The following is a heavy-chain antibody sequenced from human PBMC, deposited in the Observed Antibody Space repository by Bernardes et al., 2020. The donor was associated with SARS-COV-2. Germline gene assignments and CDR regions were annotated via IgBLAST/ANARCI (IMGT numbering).Heavy chain of an antibody. Sequence: GGSLRLSCAASGLSLRNYGMSWVRQAPGKGLEWVSGIANGGTTYYADPVKGRFTISRDNSKNTLYLQMNSLRAEDTAVYSCARVTEGYWGQGTLVTVSS. CDR1: GLSLRNYG. CDR3: ARVTEGY. D-gene: IGHD2-21*02. J-gene: IGHJ4*02. CDR2: IANGGTT. V-gene: IGHV3-23*01.